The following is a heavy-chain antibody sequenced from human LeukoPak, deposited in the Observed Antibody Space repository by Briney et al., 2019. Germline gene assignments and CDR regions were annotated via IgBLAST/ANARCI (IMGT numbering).Heavy chain of an antibody. J-gene: IGHJ4*02. CDR2: IRYDGSNK. CDR3: AKPHSYGQYYFDY. CDR1: GFTLSSYG. D-gene: IGHD5-18*01. Sequence: GGSLRLSCAASGFTLSSYGMHWVRQAPGKGLEWVAFIRYDGSNKYYADSVKGRFTISRDNSKNTLYLQMNSLRAEDTAVYYCAKPHSYGQYYFDYWGQGTLVTVSS. V-gene: IGHV3-30*02.